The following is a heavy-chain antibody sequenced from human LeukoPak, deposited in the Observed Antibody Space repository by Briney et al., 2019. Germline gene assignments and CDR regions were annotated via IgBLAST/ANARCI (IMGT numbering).Heavy chain of an antibody. CDR2: ISYDESNK. Sequence: GTSLRLSCAASGFTFSTYGMHWVRQAPGKGLEWVAVISYDESNKYYTDSVKGRFTISRDNSKNTLYLQMNSLRAEDTAVYYCAKDPGYCSGGSCLNWFDPWGQGTLVTVSS. D-gene: IGHD2-15*01. J-gene: IGHJ5*02. V-gene: IGHV3-30*18. CDR3: AKDPGYCSGGSCLNWFDP. CDR1: GFTFSTYG.